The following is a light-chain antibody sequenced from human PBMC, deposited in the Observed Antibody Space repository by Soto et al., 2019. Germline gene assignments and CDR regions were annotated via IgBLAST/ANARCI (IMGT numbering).Light chain of an antibody. Sequence: QSVLTQPASVSGSPGQSITISCTGTSSDVGSYNLVSWYQQHPGKAPKLMIYEVSKRPSGVPNRFSGSKSGNTASLTISGLQAEDEADYYCCSYAGSSTLVFGGGTQLTVL. V-gene: IGLV2-23*02. CDR1: SSDVGSYNL. J-gene: IGLJ3*02. CDR2: EVS. CDR3: CSYAGSSTLV.